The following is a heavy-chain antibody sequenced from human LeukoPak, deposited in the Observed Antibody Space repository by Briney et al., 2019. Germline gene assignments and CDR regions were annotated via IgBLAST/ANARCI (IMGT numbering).Heavy chain of an antibody. V-gene: IGHV3-48*04. CDR2: ISFSGDSI. CDR3: AELGITMIGGV. D-gene: IGHD3-10*02. J-gene: IGHJ6*04. CDR1: GFTFSRYS. Sequence: PGGSLRLSCAASGFTFSRYSMNWVRQAPGRGPEWLSYISFSGDSIYYADSVKGRFTISRDNAKDSLSLQMNSLRAEDTAVYYCAELGITMIGGVWGKGTSVTISS.